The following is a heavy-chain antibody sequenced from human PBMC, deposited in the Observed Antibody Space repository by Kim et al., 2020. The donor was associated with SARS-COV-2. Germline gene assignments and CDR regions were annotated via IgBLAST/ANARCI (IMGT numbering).Heavy chain of an antibody. CDR1: GYTLTELS. Sequence: ASVKVSCKVSGYTLTELSMHWVRQAPGKGLEWMGGFDPEDGETIYAQKFQGRVTMTEDTSTDTAYMELSSLRSEDTAVYYCATGLALAVRSSDDYYYYGMYVWGQGTTVTVSS. CDR2: FDPEDGET. V-gene: IGHV1-24*01. CDR3: ATGLALAVRSSDDYYYYGMYV. J-gene: IGHJ6*02. D-gene: IGHD6-19*01.